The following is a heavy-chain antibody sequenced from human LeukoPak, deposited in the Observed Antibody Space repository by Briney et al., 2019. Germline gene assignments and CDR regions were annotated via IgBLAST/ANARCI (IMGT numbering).Heavy chain of an antibody. Sequence: PAASVKVSCKVSGYTLTELSMHWVRQAPGKGLEWMGGLDPEDGETIYAQKFQGRVTMTEDTSTDTAYMELSSLRSEDTAVYYCATGAIFGVVIRYYFDYWGQGTLVTVSS. J-gene: IGHJ4*02. V-gene: IGHV1-24*01. D-gene: IGHD3-3*01. CDR2: LDPEDGET. CDR3: ATGAIFGVVIRYYFDY. CDR1: GYTLTELS.